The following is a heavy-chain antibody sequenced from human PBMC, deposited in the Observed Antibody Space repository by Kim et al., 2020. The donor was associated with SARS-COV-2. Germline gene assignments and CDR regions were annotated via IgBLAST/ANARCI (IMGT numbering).Heavy chain of an antibody. CDR3: VKDMAVTTSVLDY. Sequence: GGSLRLSCAASGFTFDDYAMHWVRQAPGNGQEWVSGISWNSGTIGYADSVKGRFTISRDNAKNSLYLQMNSLRVEDTALYYCVKDMAVTTSVLDYWGQGT. J-gene: IGHJ4*02. V-gene: IGHV3-9*01. D-gene: IGHD4-17*01. CDR2: ISWNSGTI. CDR1: GFTFDDYA.